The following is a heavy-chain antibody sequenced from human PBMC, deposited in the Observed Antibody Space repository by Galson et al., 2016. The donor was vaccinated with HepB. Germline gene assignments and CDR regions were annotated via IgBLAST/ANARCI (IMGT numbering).Heavy chain of an antibody. V-gene: IGHV4-39*01. D-gene: IGHD6-19*01. CDR3: ATGIVVAGKMYYYYMDV. Sequence: SETLSLTCTVSGASISGSEYYWGWIRQPPGRGLEWIGSIYYTENTYYNPSLQSRVTISVDTSTNQFSLRLNSVTAADTGAYYCATGIVVAGKMYYYYMDVWVTGTTVTVSS. CDR1: GASISGSEYY. J-gene: IGHJ6*03. CDR2: IYYTENT.